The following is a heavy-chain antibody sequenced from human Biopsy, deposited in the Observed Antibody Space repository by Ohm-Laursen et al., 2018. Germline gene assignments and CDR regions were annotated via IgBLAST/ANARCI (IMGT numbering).Heavy chain of an antibody. V-gene: IGHV3-74*01. CDR3: AKAGRGYIDY. CDR1: GFTFCSSW. J-gene: IGHJ4*02. CDR2: FNSDGTDT. Sequence: SLRLSRAASGFTFCSSWMHWVRQAPGKGLEWVSRFNSDGTDTTYADTVKGRFTISRDNAKNTLYLQMNSLSVEDTAVYYCAKAGRGYIDYWGQGTLVIVSS. D-gene: IGHD5-18*01.